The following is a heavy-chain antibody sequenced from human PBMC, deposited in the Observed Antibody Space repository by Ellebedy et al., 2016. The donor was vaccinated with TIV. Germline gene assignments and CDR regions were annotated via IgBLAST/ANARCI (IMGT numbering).Heavy chain of an antibody. CDR3: ARNLPWFDP. CDR2: MNPNSGNT. CDR1: GYTFTSYG. Sequence: ASVKVSXKASGYTFTSYGISWVRQAPGQGLEWMGWMNPNSGNTGYAQKFQGRVTMTRNTSISTAYMELSSLRSEDTAVYYCARNLPWFDPWGQGTLVTVSS. J-gene: IGHJ5*02. V-gene: IGHV1-8*02.